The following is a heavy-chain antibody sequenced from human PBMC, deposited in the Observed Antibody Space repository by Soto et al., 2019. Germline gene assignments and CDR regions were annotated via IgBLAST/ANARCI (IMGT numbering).Heavy chain of an antibody. CDR2: IYNSGTT. D-gene: IGHD3-10*01. V-gene: IGHV4-4*02. J-gene: IGHJ5*02. CDR3: AGIMVRGVSTSWFDP. Sequence: SETLSLSCAFSGGSISISRWRSWLRQPAGKGLEWIGEIYNSGTTNYNPSLKSRVTISVDKSKNQFSLKLSSVTAADTAVYYCAGIMVRGVSTSWFDPWGQGTMVTVSS. CDR1: GGSISISRW.